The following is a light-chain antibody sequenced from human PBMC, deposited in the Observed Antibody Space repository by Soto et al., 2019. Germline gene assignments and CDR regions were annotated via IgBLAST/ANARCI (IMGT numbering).Light chain of an antibody. CDR3: QQYDTCPPPP. CDR2: GAS. V-gene: IGKV3-15*01. J-gene: IGKJ2*01. Sequence: EIVKTQSPASLSVSPGVVATLSCRASQSISTHVAWYQQKPGQTPRLLIYGASIRATGVPVRFSGSGSGTDLTLTIASLQSEDFAVYFWQQYDTCPPPPCGQGTKVEL. CDR1: QSISTH.